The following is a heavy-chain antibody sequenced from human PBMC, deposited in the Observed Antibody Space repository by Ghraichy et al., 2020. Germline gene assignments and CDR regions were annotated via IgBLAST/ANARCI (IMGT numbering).Heavy chain of an antibody. V-gene: IGHV1-69*04. CDR2: IIPILGIA. Sequence: SVKVSCKASGGTFSSYAISWVRQAPGQGLEWMGRIIPILGIANYAQKFQGRVTITADKSTSTAYMELSSLRSEDTAVYYCAGHLGGSHRHFWSGSTVDYWGQGTLVTVSS. J-gene: IGHJ4*02. CDR3: AGHLGGSHRHFWSGSTVDY. D-gene: IGHD3-3*02. CDR1: GGTFSSYA.